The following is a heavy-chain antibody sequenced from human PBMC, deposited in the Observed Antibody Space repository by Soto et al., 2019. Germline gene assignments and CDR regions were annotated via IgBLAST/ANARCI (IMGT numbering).Heavy chain of an antibody. D-gene: IGHD3-22*01. Sequence: EVQLVESGGGLVQPGGSLRLSCEATGFTFTGYWMHWVRQAPGKGPVWVSRINHDGSRRIYADSVKGRFTISRDNFQNTLYLQMNRLRDEDTAVYYCARVGYYYDASGYYEGAFDLWGQGTMVAVSS. CDR2: INHDGSRR. J-gene: IGHJ3*01. CDR1: GFTFTGYW. V-gene: IGHV3-74*01. CDR3: ARVGYYYDASGYYEGAFDL.